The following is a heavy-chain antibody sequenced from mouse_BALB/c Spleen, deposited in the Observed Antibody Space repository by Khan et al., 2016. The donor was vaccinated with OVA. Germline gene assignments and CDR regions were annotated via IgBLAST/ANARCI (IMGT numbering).Heavy chain of an antibody. J-gene: IGHJ4*01. Sequence: EVELVESGGGLIQPGGSLRLSCATSGFTFTDYYMSWVRQPPGKALEWLGFIRNKANYYTTEYITSVKGRFTISRDDSQSILYLQMNTMRAEESATYFCARDGGQYYGYVSMDYWGQGTSVTVSS. CDR2: IRNKANYYTT. CDR3: ARDGGQYYGYVSMDY. V-gene: IGHV7-3*02. CDR1: GFTFTDYY. D-gene: IGHD1-2*01.